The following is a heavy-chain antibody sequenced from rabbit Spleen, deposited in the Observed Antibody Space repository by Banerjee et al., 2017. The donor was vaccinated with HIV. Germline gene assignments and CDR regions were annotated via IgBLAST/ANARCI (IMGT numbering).Heavy chain of an antibody. CDR1: GFDFSSNA. CDR3: LRDRANIGGDYGPYYFNL. J-gene: IGHJ4*01. CDR2: IVNGDGST. D-gene: IGHD2-1*01. Sequence: QEQLVESGGGLVQPEGSLTLTCKASGFDFSSNAMCWVRQAPGKGPEWIACIVNGDGSTYYASWAKGRFTISRSTSLNTVTLQMTSLTAADTATYFCLRDRANIGGDYGPYYFNLWGPGTLVTVS. V-gene: IGHV1S47*01.